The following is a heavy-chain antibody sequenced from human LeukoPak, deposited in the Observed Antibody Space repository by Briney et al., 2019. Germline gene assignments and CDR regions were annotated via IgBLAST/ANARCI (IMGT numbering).Heavy chain of an antibody. V-gene: IGHV3-23*01. CDR2: ISGSGGST. D-gene: IGHD5-18*01. J-gene: IGHJ4*02. Sequence: PGGSLRLSCAASGFTFSSYAMSWVRQAPGKGLEWVSAISGSGGSTYYADSVKGRFTISRDNSKNTLYLQMSSLRAEDTAVYYCASKYSYGYYRIDYWGQGTLVTVSS. CDR3: ASKYSYGYYRIDY. CDR1: GFTFSSYA.